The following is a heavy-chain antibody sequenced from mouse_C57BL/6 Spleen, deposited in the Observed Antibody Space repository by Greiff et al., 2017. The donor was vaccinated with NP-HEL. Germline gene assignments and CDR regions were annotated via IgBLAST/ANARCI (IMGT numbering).Heavy chain of an antibody. D-gene: IGHD2-10*02. CDR3: ARDGGYGNYLDY. CDR2: INYDGSST. J-gene: IGHJ2*01. CDR1: GFTFSDYY. V-gene: IGHV5-16*01. Sequence: EVQVVESEGGLVQPGSSMKLSCTASGFTFSDYYMAWVRQVPEKGLEWVANINYDGSSTYYLDSLKSRFIISRDNAKNILYLQMSSLKSEDTATYYCARDGGYGNYLDYWGQGTTLTVSS.